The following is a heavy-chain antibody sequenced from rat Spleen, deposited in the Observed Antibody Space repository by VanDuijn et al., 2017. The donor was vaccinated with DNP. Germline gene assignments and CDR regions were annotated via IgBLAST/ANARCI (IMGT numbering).Heavy chain of an antibody. V-gene: IGHV2-6*01. D-gene: IGHD1-4*01. CDR1: GFSLTSYT. Sequence: QAQLKESGPGLVQPSQTLSLTCTVSGFSLTSYTVSWVRQPPGKGLEWIASMSSGGSTYYNSGLKSRLRISRDTSKSQVFLKMNSLRSEDTATYYCATQPRVYYAMDAWGQGTSVTVSS. CDR2: MSSGGST. J-gene: IGHJ4*01. CDR3: ATQPRVYYAMDA.